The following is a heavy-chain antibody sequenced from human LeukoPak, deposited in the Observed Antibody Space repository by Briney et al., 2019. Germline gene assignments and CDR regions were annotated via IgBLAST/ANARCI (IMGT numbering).Heavy chain of an antibody. Sequence: VASVKVSCKASGYTFTSYDINWVRQATGQGLEWMGWMNPNSGNTGYAQKFQGRVTMTRNTSISTAYMELSSLRSEDTAVYYCAKTITPTTRSPIHGMDVWGQGTTVTVSS. CDR2: MNPNSGNT. V-gene: IGHV1-8*01. CDR3: AKTITPTTRSPIHGMDV. CDR1: GYTFTSYD. J-gene: IGHJ6*02. D-gene: IGHD5-24*01.